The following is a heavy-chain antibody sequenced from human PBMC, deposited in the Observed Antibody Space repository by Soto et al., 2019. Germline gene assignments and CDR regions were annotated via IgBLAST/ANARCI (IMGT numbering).Heavy chain of an antibody. CDR2: IWYDGSNK. J-gene: IGHJ4*01. CDR3: ASNFGELSYLDY. D-gene: IGHD3-10*01. V-gene: IGHV3-33*01. Sequence: QVQLVESGGGVVQPGRSLRLSCAASGFTFSSYGMHWVRQAPGKGLEWVAVIWYDGSNKYYADSVKGRLTIPRDNSKNTLHLQMNSRRAEDTAVYYGASNFGELSYLDYWGQGTLVTVSS. CDR1: GFTFSSYG.